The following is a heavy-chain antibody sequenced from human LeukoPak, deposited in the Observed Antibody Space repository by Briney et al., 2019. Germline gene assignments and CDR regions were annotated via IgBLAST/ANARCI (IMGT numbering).Heavy chain of an antibody. D-gene: IGHD6-13*01. V-gene: IGHV4-39*01. CDR3: ARLARVAAAGSYSYHSLDV. J-gene: IGHJ6*02. CDR1: GGSISSSSYY. CDR2: IYYSGST. Sequence: SETLSLTCTVSGGSISSSSYYWGWIRQPPGKGLEWLGSIYYSGSTYYNPSLKSRVTISVDTSKNQFSLRLSSVTAADTAVCHCARLARVAAAGSYSYHSLDVWGQGTTVTVSS.